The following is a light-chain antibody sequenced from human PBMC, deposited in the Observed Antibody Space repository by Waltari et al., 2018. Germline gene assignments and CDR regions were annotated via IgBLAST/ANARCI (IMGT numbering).Light chain of an antibody. CDR1: QSVGRT. V-gene: IGKV3-20*01. CDR3: QHYVRLPAT. J-gene: IGKJ1*01. Sequence: TQSPGTLYLSPGERTTLFCRASQSVGRTLAWYQQKPGQAPRLLIYGTSSRATDIPDRFSGSGSGTDFSLTINRLEPEDFAVYYCQHYVRLPATFGQGTKVEIK. CDR2: GTS.